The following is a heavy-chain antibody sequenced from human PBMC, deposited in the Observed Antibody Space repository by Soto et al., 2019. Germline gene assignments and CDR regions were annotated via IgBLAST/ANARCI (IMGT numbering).Heavy chain of an antibody. CDR1: GFTFSNSW. Sequence: GGSLSLSCAVSGFTFSNSWMSWVRQTPGKGLEWVANINQDGSEKYYVDSVKGRFTISRDNAKNSLYLQMNSLRAEDTAVYYCARELIAGPAEYFQHWGQGTLVTVSS. D-gene: IGHD6-13*01. J-gene: IGHJ1*01. CDR2: INQDGSEK. V-gene: IGHV3-7*01. CDR3: ARELIAGPAEYFQH.